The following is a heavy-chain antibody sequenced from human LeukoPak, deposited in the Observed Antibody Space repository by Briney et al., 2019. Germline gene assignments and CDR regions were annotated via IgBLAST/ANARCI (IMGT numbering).Heavy chain of an antibody. J-gene: IGHJ5*02. D-gene: IGHD6-19*01. Sequence: SETLSLTCTVSGGSINSYYWSWIRQPPGKGLEWIGYIYYSGSTNYNPSLQSRVTISVDTSRNQFSLKLSSVTAADTAVYYCARGGSGWYLGIDPWGQGTLVTVSS. CDR1: GGSINSYY. CDR2: IYYSGST. V-gene: IGHV4-59*01. CDR3: ARGGSGWYLGIDP.